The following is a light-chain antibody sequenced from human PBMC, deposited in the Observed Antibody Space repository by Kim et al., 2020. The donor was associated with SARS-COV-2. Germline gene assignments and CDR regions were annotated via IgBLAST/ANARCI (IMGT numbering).Light chain of an antibody. CDR1: SRHSSNA. CDR2: LNSDGSH. Sequence: QLVLTQSPSASASLGASVKLTCTLSSRHSSNAIAWHQQQPEKGPRYLMKLNSDGSHSKGDGIPDRFSGSSSGAERYLTISSLQSEDEADYYCQTWGTGIQVFGGGTQLTVL. V-gene: IGLV4-69*01. CDR3: QTWGTGIQV. J-gene: IGLJ3*02.